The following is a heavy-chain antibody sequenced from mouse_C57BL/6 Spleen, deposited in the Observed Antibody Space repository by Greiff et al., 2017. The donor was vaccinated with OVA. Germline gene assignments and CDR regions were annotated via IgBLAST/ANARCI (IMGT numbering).Heavy chain of an antibody. V-gene: IGHV1-53*01. J-gene: IGHJ2*01. CDR2: INPSNGGT. CDR1: GYTFTSYW. CDR3: ARGGARDYDGYYFDY. Sequence: QVQLQQSGTELVKPGASVKLSCKASGYTFTSYWMHWVKQRPGQGLEWIGNINPSNGGTNYNEKFKSKATLTVDKSSSTAYMQLSSLTSEDSAVYYCARGGARDYDGYYFDYWGQGTTLTVSS. D-gene: IGHD2-4*01.